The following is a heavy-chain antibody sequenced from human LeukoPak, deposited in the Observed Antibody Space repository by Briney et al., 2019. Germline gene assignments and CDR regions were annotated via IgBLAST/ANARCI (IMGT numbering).Heavy chain of an antibody. CDR3: AREDGYSSSWYSDY. V-gene: IGHV3-11*05. J-gene: IGHJ4*02. Sequence: PGGSLRLSCAASGFTFSDYYMSWIRQAPGKGLEWVSDISSTSIYTNHADSVKGRFTISRDNAKNSLYLQMNSLRAEDTAVYYCAREDGYSSSWYSDYWGQGTLVTVSS. CDR2: ISSTSIYT. CDR1: GFTFSDYY. D-gene: IGHD6-13*01.